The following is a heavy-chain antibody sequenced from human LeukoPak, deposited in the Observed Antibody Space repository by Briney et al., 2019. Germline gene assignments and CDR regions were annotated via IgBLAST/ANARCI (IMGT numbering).Heavy chain of an antibody. D-gene: IGHD5-24*01. CDR1: GYTFTGYY. V-gene: IGHV1-2*02. CDR2: INPNSGGT. Sequence: GASVKVSCKASGYTFTGYYMHWVRQAPGQGLEWMGWINPNSGGTNYAQKFQGRVTMTRDTSISTAYMELSRLRSDDTAVYYCARDKGGLHKVSYNWFDPWGQGTLVTVSS. CDR3: ARDKGGLHKVSYNWFDP. J-gene: IGHJ5*02.